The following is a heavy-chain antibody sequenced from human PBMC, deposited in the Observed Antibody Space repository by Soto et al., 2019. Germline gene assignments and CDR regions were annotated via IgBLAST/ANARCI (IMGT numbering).Heavy chain of an antibody. CDR1: GFTFSNYW. CDR2: MNQDGSQI. J-gene: IGHJ4*02. D-gene: IGHD2-2*02. Sequence: GVSLRLSCAVSGFTFSNYWMTWGRQAPGKGLEWVAYMNQDGSQIYYVDSLRGRFTISRDNAKNSLYLQMNSLRVDDTAVYYCARDRGPNTPDYWGQGTLVTVS. CDR3: ARDRGPNTPDY. V-gene: IGHV3-7*01.